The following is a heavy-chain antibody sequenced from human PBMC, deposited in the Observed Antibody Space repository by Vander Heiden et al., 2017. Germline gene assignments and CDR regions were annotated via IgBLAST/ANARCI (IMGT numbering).Heavy chain of an antibody. V-gene: IGHV1-69*01. CDR2: IIPIFGTA. CDR1: GGTFSSYA. Sequence: QVQLVQSGAEVKKPGSSVKVSCKASGGTFSSYAISWVGQAPGQGVEWMGGIIPIFGTANYEQKFQGRVTITADESTSTAYMELSSLRSEDTAVYYCAKFDGGYDSSGYYYPPGSDFDYWGQGTLVTVSS. CDR3: AKFDGGYDSSGYYYPPGSDFDY. D-gene: IGHD3-22*01. J-gene: IGHJ4*02.